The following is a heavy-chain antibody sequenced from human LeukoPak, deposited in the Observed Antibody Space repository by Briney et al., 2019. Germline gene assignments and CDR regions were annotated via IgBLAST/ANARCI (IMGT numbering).Heavy chain of an antibody. J-gene: IGHJ5*02. V-gene: IGHV3-30*03. CDR3: ARGRITMVRGSWGFDP. CDR2: ISYDGSNK. Sequence: QPGGSLRLSCAASGFTFSSYGMHWVRQAPGKGLEWVAVISYDGSNKYYADSVKGRFTISRDNSKNTLYLQMNSLRAEDTAVYYCARGRITMVRGSWGFDPWGQGTLVTVSS. D-gene: IGHD3-10*01. CDR1: GFTFSSYG.